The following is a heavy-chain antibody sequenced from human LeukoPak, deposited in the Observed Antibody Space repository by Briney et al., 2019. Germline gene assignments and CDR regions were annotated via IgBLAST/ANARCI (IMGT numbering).Heavy chain of an antibody. J-gene: IGHJ3*02. CDR2: IYYSGTT. Sequence: PSETLSLTCTVSGDSLSGYYWSWIRQPPGKRLEWIGYIYYSGTTNYNPSLKSRLTISVDTSKNQFSLKLTSVAAADTAVYYCARKKRADPGFDIWGQGTMVTISS. CDR1: GDSLSGYY. V-gene: IGHV4-59*01. CDR3: ARKKRADPGFDI.